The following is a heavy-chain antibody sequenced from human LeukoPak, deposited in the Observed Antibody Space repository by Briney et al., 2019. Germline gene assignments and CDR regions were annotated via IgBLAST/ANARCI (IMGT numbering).Heavy chain of an antibody. CDR3: ARQEMATIGRAFDI. CDR1: GDSFSVYH. J-gene: IGHJ3*02. CDR2: INQSGST. V-gene: IGHV4-34*01. Sequence: SETLSLTCAVYGDSFSVYHWSWIRQPPGKGLEWIGEINQSGSTNYNPSLNSRVTMSVDTSKNQFSLKLSSVTAADTAVYYCARQEMATIGRAFDIWGQGTMVTVSS. D-gene: IGHD5-24*01.